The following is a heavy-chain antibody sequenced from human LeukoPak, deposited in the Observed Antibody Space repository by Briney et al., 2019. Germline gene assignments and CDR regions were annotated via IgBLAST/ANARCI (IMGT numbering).Heavy chain of an antibody. CDR1: GFTFGNYW. CDR2: IKHDGSAK. CDR3: ARDRSRRSGWYSHFDY. D-gene: IGHD6-19*01. J-gene: IGHJ4*02. Sequence: GGSLRLSCAASGFTFGNYWMSWVRQAPGKGLEWVANIKHDGSAKYYVDSVKGRFTISRDNSKNTLYLQMNSLRAEDTAVYYCARDRSRRSGWYSHFDYWGQGTLVTVSS. V-gene: IGHV3-7*01.